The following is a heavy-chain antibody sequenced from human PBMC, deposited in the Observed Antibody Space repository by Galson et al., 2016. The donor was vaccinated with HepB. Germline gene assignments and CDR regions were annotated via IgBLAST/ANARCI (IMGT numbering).Heavy chain of an antibody. CDR2: IWSDGSSQ. CDR1: GFSFNYYG. V-gene: IGHV3-33*06. J-gene: IGHJ4*02. Sequence: SLRLSCAASGFSFNYYGMHWVRQAPGKGLEWVAIIWSDGSSQLYADSVRGRFVISRDNSKNTLYLEMNSLRGEDTAVYYCAKGCNRNCYYFYYWDQGTRVTVSS. D-gene: IGHD3-10*01. CDR3: AKGCNRNCYYFYY.